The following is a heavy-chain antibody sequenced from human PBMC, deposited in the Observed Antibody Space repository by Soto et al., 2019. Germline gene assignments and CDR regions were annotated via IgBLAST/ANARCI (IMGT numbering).Heavy chain of an antibody. D-gene: IGHD1-26*01. CDR1: QLTFRRYV. V-gene: IGHV3-33*01. CDR2: IWSDGSNK. Sequence: QVQLVESGGGVVQPGRSLRLSCAASQLTFRRYVMHWVRQAPGKGLEWVAAIWSDGSNKYYVDSVNGRFTISRDNSKNTLYLQMNSLTVEDTAVYYCARESGSYHFDYWGQGTPVTVSS. CDR3: ARESGSYHFDY. J-gene: IGHJ4*02.